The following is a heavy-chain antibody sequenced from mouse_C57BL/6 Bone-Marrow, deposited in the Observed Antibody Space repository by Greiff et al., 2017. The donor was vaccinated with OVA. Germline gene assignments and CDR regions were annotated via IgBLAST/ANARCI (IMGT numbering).Heavy chain of an antibody. V-gene: IGHV1-39*01. Sequence: VQLKQSGPELVKPGASVKISCKASGYSFTDYNMNWVKQSNGKSLEWIGVINPNYGTTSYNQKFKGKATLTVDQSSSTAYMQLNSLTSEDSAVYYCARRKPEGDYGHLYYFDYWGQGTTLTVSS. D-gene: IGHD1-1*02. J-gene: IGHJ2*01. CDR3: ARRKPEGDYGHLYYFDY. CDR1: GYSFTDYN. CDR2: INPNYGTT.